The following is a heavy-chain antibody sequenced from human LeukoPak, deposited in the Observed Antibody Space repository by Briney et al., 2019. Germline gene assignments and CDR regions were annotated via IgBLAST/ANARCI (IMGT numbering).Heavy chain of an antibody. J-gene: IGHJ5*02. CDR2: IRCDGSNK. Sequence: GGSLRLSCAASGFTFSSYGMHWVRQAPGKGLEWVAFIRCDGSNKYYADSVKGRFTISRDNSKNTLYLQMNSLRAEDTAVYYCAKDTTRYSSSWLFDPWGQGTLVTVSS. D-gene: IGHD6-13*01. CDR3: AKDTTRYSSSWLFDP. V-gene: IGHV3-30*02. CDR1: GFTFSSYG.